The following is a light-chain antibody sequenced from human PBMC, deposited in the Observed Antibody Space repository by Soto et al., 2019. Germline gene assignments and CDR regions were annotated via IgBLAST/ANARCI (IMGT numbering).Light chain of an antibody. CDR3: CSYAPSRTLL. CDR1: SSDVGTYNL. J-gene: IGLJ2*01. Sequence: QSALTQPASVSGSPGESITISCTGTSSDVGTYNLVTWYQQHPGRAPKLILYEGNKRPSGVSSRFSASKSGNTASLTISGLQAEDEADYFCCSYAPSRTLLFGGGTKLTVL. CDR2: EGN. V-gene: IGLV2-23*01.